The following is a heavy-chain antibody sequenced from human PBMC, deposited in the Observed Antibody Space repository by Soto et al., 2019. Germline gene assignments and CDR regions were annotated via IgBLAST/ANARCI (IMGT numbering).Heavy chain of an antibody. J-gene: IGHJ4*02. CDR2: IYYSGST. CDR1: GGSISSGDYY. D-gene: IGHD5-12*01. Sequence: PSETLSLTCTVSGGSISSGDYYWSWIRQPPGKGLEWIGYIYYSGSTYYNPSLKSRVTISVDTSKNQFSLKLSSMTAADTAVYYCARGPLSGYDFDYWGQGTLVTVSS. V-gene: IGHV4-30-4*01. CDR3: ARGPLSGYDFDY.